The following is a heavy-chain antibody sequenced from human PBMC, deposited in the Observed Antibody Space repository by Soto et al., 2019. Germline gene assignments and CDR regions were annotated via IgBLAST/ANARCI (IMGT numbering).Heavy chain of an antibody. CDR1: CGSISSGGYY. V-gene: IGHV4-31*03. D-gene: IGHD2-2*01. J-gene: IGHJ6*02. CDR3: ARSQRRREGSYYYGMDV. CDR2: IYYSGST. Sequence: PSETLSLTCTVSCGSISSGGYYWSWIRQHPGKGLEWIGYIYYSGSTYYNPSLKSRVTISVDTSKNQFSLKLSSVTAADMAVYYCARSQRRREGSYYYGMDVWGQGTTVTVSS.